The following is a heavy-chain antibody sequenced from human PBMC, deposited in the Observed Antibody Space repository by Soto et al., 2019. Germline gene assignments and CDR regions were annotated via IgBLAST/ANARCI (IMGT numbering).Heavy chain of an antibody. CDR3: ARGRFDFIWGTPAPYLDY. Sequence: QVQLQESGPGLVKPSETLSITCTVSGDSISTYYWTWIRQPPGKGLEWIGYIYNSATTKYNPSLKSRVTISVDTSKNQFSLKLSSVPTADTAVYYCARGRFDFIWGTPAPYLDYWGQGALVTVSS. J-gene: IGHJ4*02. CDR2: IYNSATT. D-gene: IGHD3-16*01. V-gene: IGHV4-59*01. CDR1: GDSISTYY.